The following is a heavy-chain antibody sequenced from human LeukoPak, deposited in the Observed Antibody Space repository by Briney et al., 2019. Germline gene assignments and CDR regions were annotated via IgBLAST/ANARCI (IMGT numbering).Heavy chain of an antibody. J-gene: IGHJ4*02. CDR1: GYTITGYY. Sequence: GASVKVSCKASGYTITGYYMRWVRQAPGQGLEWMGWISPNSGGTNYAQKFQGRVTMTRDTSISTAYMELSRLRSDDTAVYYCASGFADGYNNPFDYWGQGTLVTVSS. CDR2: ISPNSGGT. V-gene: IGHV1-2*02. D-gene: IGHD5-24*01. CDR3: ASGFADGYNNPFDY.